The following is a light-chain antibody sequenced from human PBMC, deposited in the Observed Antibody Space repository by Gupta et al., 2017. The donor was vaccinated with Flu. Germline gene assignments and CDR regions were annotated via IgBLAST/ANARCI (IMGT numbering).Light chain of an antibody. CDR1: SSNVGSNN. CDR2: TNN. CDR3: AAWDDTLSGAV. Sequence: QSVVTQPPSASGTPGQRVTISCSGSSSNVGSNNVNWYQQLPGTAPKLLIYTNNPRPSGVPDRFSGAKSGTSASLAISGLQSEDEADYYCAAWDDTLSGAVFGGGTRLTVL. V-gene: IGLV1-44*01. J-gene: IGLJ2*01.